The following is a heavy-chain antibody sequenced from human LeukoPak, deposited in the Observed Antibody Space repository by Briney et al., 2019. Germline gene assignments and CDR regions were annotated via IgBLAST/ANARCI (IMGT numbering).Heavy chain of an antibody. CDR1: GYTFTGYY. CDR2: INPNSGGT. J-gene: IGHJ4*02. Sequence: ASVTVSCTASGYTFTGYYMYWVRQAPGQGLAWMGWINPNSGGTNYAQKFQGRVTMTRDTSISTAYMELSRLRSDDTAVYYCAGIAAADLPDYWGQGTLVTVSS. CDR3: AGIAAADLPDY. V-gene: IGHV1-2*02. D-gene: IGHD6-13*01.